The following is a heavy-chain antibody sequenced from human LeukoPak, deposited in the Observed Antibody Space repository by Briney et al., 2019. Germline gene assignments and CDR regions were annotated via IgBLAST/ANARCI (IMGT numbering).Heavy chain of an antibody. Sequence: PSETLSLTCTVSGGSISSSSYYWGWIRQPPGEGLEWIGSIYYSGSTYYNPSLKSRVTISVDTSKNQFSLKLSSVTAADTAVYYCARDYDYVWGSYRPFDYWGQGTLVTVSS. CDR1: GGSISSSSYY. D-gene: IGHD3-16*02. J-gene: IGHJ4*02. V-gene: IGHV4-39*07. CDR2: IYYSGST. CDR3: ARDYDYVWGSYRPFDY.